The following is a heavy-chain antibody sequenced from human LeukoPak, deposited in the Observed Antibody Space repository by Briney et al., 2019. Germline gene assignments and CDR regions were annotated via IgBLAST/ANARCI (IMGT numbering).Heavy chain of an antibody. CDR2: MHHSGST. CDR1: NYSISSGYY. V-gene: IGHV4-38-2*02. J-gene: IGHJ4*01. CDR3: ARDISARYDY. D-gene: IGHD1-14*01. Sequence: SETLSLTCTVSNYSISSGYYWGWFRQPPGKGLEWIGSMHHSGSTYQTPSLKSRVTMSVDTSKNQFSLRLSSVTAADTAVYYCARDISARYDYWGQEPWSPSPQ.